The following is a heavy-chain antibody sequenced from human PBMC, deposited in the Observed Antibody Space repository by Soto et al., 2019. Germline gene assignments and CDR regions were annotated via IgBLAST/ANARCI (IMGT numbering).Heavy chain of an antibody. CDR1: GYSFSDYH. V-gene: IGHV1-2*04. D-gene: IGHD2-8*01. Sequence: ASVKVSCKASGYSFSDYHIHWVRQAPGQGLEWLGRINPKSGGTSSAQKFQGWVTMTRDTSISTAYMELTRLRSDDTAVYFCARGHSTDCSNGVCSFFYNHEMDVWGQGTTVTDS. CDR3: ARGHSTDCSNGVCSFFYNHEMDV. CDR2: INPKSGGT. J-gene: IGHJ6*02.